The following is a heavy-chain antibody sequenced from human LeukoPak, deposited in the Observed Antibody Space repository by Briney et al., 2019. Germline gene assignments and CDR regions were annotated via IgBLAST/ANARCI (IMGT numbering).Heavy chain of an antibody. J-gene: IGHJ4*02. V-gene: IGHV3-74*01. D-gene: IGHD3-3*01. CDR3: AKDHYWSIDY. Sequence: GGSLRLSCEASGFDFSSNWMHWVRHAPGQGLVWVSRIKGDGISTNYADSVKGRFTIPRDIAKNTLYLQMNSLRAEDTGVYYCAKDHYWSIDYWGRGTLVTVSS. CDR2: IKGDGIST. CDR1: GFDFSSNW.